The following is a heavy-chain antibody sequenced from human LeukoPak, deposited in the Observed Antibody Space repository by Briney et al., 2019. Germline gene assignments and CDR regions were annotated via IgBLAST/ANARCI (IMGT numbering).Heavy chain of an antibody. D-gene: IGHD1-7*01. CDR1: GGTFSSFA. CDR3: ARENYAIDY. J-gene: IGHJ4*02. CDR2: INPNSGGT. Sequence: ASVKVSCKASGGTFSSFAISWVRQAPGQGLEWMGWINPNSGGTNYAQKFQGRVTMTRDTSISTAYMELSRLRSDDTAVYYCARENYAIDYWGQGTLVTVSS. V-gene: IGHV1-2*02.